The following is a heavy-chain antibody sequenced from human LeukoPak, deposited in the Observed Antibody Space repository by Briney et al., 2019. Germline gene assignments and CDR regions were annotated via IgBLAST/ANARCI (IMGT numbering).Heavy chain of an antibody. CDR3: ARDEPVVGATGY. D-gene: IGHD1-26*01. J-gene: IGHJ4*02. V-gene: IGHV1-46*01. Sequence: GASVKVSCKASGYTFTSYYMHWVRQAPGQGLEWMGIINPSGGSTRYAQKCQGRVTMTRDTSTSTVYMELSSLRSEDTAVYYCARDEPVVGATGYWGQGTLVTVSS. CDR2: INPSGGST. CDR1: GYTFTSYY.